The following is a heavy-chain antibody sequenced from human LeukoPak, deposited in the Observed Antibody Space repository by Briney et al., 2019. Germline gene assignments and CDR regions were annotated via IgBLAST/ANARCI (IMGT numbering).Heavy chain of an antibody. J-gene: IGHJ4*02. Sequence: GGSLRLSCAASGFTFSTYRMNWVRQAPGKGLEWVSYISRDSSNIYYADSVKGRFTISRDKAKNSLYLQMNSLRDDDTAVYYCARESYWGSSDKGFDYWGPGTLVTVYS. CDR3: ARESYWGSSDKGFDY. V-gene: IGHV3-48*02. D-gene: IGHD7-27*01. CDR2: ISRDSSNI. CDR1: GFTFSTYR.